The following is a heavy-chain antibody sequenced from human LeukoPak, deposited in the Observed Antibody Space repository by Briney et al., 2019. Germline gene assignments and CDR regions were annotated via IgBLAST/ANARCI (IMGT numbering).Heavy chain of an antibody. V-gene: IGHV4-59*01. Sequence: KPSETLSLICTVSGGSITSYYWSWLRQPPGKGLEWIGFGHHSGSTNYKPTLKSRVTISVDTSKNQFSLKLSSVTAADTAVYYCARPRSSSFWYFDLWGRSTQVTVSS. J-gene: IGHJ2*01. CDR2: GHHSGST. D-gene: IGHD6-13*01. CDR1: GGSITSYY. CDR3: ARPRSSSFWYFDL.